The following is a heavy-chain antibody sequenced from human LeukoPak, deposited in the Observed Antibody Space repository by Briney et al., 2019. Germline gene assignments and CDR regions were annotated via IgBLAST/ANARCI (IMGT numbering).Heavy chain of an antibody. Sequence: SETLSLTCTVSGGSISSYYWSWIRQPPGKGLEWLGYIYYSGSTNYNPSLKSRVTISVDTSKNQFSLKLSSVTAADTPVYYCASISHCSSTSCYGDYWGQGTLVTVSS. J-gene: IGHJ4*02. CDR2: IYYSGST. CDR3: ASISHCSSTSCYGDY. CDR1: GGSISSYY. V-gene: IGHV4-59*01. D-gene: IGHD2-2*01.